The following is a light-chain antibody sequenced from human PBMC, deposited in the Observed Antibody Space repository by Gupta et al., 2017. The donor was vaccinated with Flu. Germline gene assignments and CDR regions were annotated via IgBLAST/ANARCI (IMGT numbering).Light chain of an antibody. CDR1: QTILYTSNNKNF. J-gene: IGKJ3*01. Sequence: DIVLTQSPDSLSVSLGERATINCKSSQTILYTSNNKNFLAWYQHKPGQPPKVLISWTSTRASGVPARFSGSGSGTDFTLTISSLQPEDVAVYYCLSYYNNLFTFGPGTKSGDQT. CDR3: LSYYNNLFT. CDR2: WTS. V-gene: IGKV4-1*01.